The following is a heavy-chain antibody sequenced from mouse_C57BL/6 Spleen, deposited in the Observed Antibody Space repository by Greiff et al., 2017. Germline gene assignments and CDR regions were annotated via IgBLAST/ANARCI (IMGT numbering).Heavy chain of an antibody. CDR3: AKSGGNYDYAMDD. J-gene: IGHJ4*01. V-gene: IGHV3-6*01. CDR2: ISYDGSN. Sequence: EVQVVESGPGLVKPSQSLSLTCSVTGYSITSGYYWNWIRQFPGNKLEWMGYISYDGSNNYNPSLKNRISITRDTSKNQFFLKLNSVTTEDTATYYCAKSGGNYDYAMDDWGQGTSVTVSS. D-gene: IGHD2-1*01. CDR1: GYSITSGYY.